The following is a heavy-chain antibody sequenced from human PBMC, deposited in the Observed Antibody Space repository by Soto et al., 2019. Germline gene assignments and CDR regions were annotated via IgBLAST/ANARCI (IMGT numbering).Heavy chain of an antibody. CDR2: IWYDGYNK. D-gene: IGHD5-18*01. Sequence: QVQLVESGGGVVQPGTSLRLSCAASGFTFSTYGMHWVRQAPGKGLEWVAVIWYDGYNKYYADSVKGRFTISRDSSKNTLFLQMNSLRAEDTAVYYCSRGSDTAMVRPFENWGQGTLVTVSS. CDR3: SRGSDTAMVRPFEN. V-gene: IGHV3-33*01. J-gene: IGHJ4*02. CDR1: GFTFSTYG.